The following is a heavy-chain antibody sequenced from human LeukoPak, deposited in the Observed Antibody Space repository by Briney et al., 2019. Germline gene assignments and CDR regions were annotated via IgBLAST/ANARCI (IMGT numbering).Heavy chain of an antibody. J-gene: IGHJ4*02. D-gene: IGHD3-22*01. CDR1: GFTFSSYA. CDR3: ARVGDYENSGSQPFDY. CDR2: ISWNSGSI. V-gene: IGHV3-23*01. Sequence: PGGSLRLSCAASGFTFSSYAMSWVRQAPGKGLEWVSGISWNSGSIGYADSVKGRFTISRDNAKNTLYLQMNNLRVEDMAVYYCARVGDYENSGSQPFDYWGQGTLVTVSS.